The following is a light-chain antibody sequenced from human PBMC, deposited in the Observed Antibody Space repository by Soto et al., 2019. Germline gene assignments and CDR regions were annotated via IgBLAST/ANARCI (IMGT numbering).Light chain of an antibody. CDR3: QQRSNWPRWT. Sequence: EIVLTQSPATLSLSPGERATLSCRASQSVSSYLAWYQQKPGQAPRLLIYDASNRATGIPARFSGSGSGTDFTLTISSLEPEDFAVYYCQQRSNWPRWTFGQGTKVDI. J-gene: IGKJ1*01. CDR1: QSVSSY. V-gene: IGKV3-11*01. CDR2: DAS.